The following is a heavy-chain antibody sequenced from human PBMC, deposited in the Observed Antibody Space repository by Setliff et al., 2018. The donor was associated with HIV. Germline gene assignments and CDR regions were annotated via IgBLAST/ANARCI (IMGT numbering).Heavy chain of an antibody. CDR3: VRASDHIWGDA. V-gene: IGHV3-48*01. D-gene: IGHD3-16*01. Sequence: PGESLKISCGGSGFNLNNFNMNWVRQAPGQGLEWISFISISGSTIYYADSVKGRFTISRDHASDSVYLEMDSLRPEDTAVYYCVRASDHIWGDAWGRGTLVTVSS. CDR2: ISISGSTI. CDR1: GFNLNNFN. J-gene: IGHJ4*02.